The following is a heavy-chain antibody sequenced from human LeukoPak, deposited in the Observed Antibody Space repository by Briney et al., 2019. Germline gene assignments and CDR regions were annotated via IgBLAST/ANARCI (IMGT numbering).Heavy chain of an antibody. V-gene: IGHV3-30-3*01. CDR1: GFTFSSYA. CDR2: ISYDGSNK. Sequence: SGGSLRLSCAASGFTFSSYAMHWVRQAPGKGLEWVAVISYDGSNKYYADSVKGRFTISRDNSKNTLYLQMNSLRAEDTAVYYCARAFTPYNGSSSFVFGYWGQGTLVTVSS. CDR3: ARAFTPYNGSSSFVFGY. J-gene: IGHJ4*02. D-gene: IGHD6-6*01.